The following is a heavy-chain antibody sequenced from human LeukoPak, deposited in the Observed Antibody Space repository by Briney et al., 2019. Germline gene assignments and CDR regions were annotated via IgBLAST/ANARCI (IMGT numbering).Heavy chain of an antibody. D-gene: IGHD3-22*01. CDR1: GYSFTSYW. J-gene: IGHJ4*02. CDR3: ARVYYDSSGYYDY. V-gene: IGHV5-51*01. Sequence: GESLQISCQGSGYSFTSYWIGWVRQMPGKGLEWMGIIYPGDSDTRYSPSFQGQVTISADKSISTAYLQWSSLKASDTAMYYCARVYYDSSGYYDYWGQGTLVTVSS. CDR2: IYPGDSDT.